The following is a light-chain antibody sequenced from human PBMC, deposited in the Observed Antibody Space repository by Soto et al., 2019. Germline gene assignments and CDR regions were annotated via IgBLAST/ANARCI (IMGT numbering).Light chain of an antibody. V-gene: IGLV1-40*01. CDR2: GNS. Sequence: QSVLPQPPSVSGAPGQRVTISCTGSSSNIGAGYDVHWYQQLPGTAPKLLIYGNSNRPSGVPDRFSGSKSGTSASLAITGLQAEDEADYYCQSYDSSLSGSVFGGGTKLPVL. CDR1: SSNIGAGYD. CDR3: QSYDSSLSGSV. J-gene: IGLJ3*02.